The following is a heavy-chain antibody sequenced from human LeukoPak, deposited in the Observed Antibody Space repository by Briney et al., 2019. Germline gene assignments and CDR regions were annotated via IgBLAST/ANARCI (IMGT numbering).Heavy chain of an antibody. CDR3: ARGGVLRYFDWSDY. J-gene: IGHJ4*02. CDR1: GFTFSSYW. D-gene: IGHD3-9*01. CDR2: IKQDGSEK. Sequence: PGGSLRLSCAASGFTFSSYWMSWARQAPGKGLEWVANIKQDGSEKYYVDSVKGRFTISRDNAKNSLYLQMNSLRAEDTAVYYCARGGVLRYFDWSDYWGQGTLVTVSS. V-gene: IGHV3-7*01.